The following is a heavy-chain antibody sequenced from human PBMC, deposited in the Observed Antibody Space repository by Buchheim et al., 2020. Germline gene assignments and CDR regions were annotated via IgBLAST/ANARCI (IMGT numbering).Heavy chain of an antibody. CDR2: ISYDGSNK. V-gene: IGHV3-30*18. CDR3: AKYISSDIVLVPAAIDR. CDR1: GFTFSSYG. Sequence: QVQLVESGGGVVQPGRSLRLSCAASGFTFSSYGMHWVRQAPGKGLEWVALISYDGSNKYYADSVKGRFTISRDNSKNTLYLQMNSLRAEDTAVYYCAKYISSDIVLVPAAIDRWGQGTL. D-gene: IGHD2-2*02. J-gene: IGHJ5*02.